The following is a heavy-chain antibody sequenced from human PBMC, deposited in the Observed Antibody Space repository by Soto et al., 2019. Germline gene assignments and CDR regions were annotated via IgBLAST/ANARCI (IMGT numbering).Heavy chain of an antibody. V-gene: IGHV3-48*02. J-gene: IGHJ4*02. CDR1: GFTFSSYS. CDR3: ARVVPSDDYFDY. Sequence: GGSMRLSCAASGFTFSSYSMNWVRQAPGKGLEWFSYISSSSSTIYYADSVKGRFTISRDNAKNTLYLQMNSLRDEDTAVYYCARVVPSDDYFDYSGQGTLVTV. CDR2: ISSSSSTI. D-gene: IGHD3-16*01.